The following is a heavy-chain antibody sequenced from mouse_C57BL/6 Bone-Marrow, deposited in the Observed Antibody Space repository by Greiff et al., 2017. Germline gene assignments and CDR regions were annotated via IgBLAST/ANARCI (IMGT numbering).Heavy chain of an antibody. CDR1: GYTFTSYG. CDR2: IYPRSGNT. Sequence: QVHVKQSGAELARPGASVKLSCKASGYTFTSYGIRWVKPRTGQGLEWIGEIYPRSGNTNYNQKFKGKATLTADKSSSTAYMELRSLTSEDSAVYFCARSAGTGFDYWGQGTTLTVSS. CDR3: ARSAGTGFDY. J-gene: IGHJ2*01. D-gene: IGHD4-1*01. V-gene: IGHV1-81*01.